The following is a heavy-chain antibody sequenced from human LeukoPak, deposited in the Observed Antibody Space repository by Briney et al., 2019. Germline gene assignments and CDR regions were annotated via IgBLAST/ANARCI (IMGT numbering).Heavy chain of an antibody. CDR1: GFTFSSYG. D-gene: IGHD3-22*01. V-gene: IGHV3-30*02. CDR2: IRYDGSNK. CDR3: AKPVSRYYYDSSSDY. Sequence: GGSLRLSCAASGFTFSSYGMHWVRQAPGKVLEWVAFIRYDGSNKYYADPVKGRFTISRDNSKNTLYLQMNSLRAEDTAVYYCAKPVSRYYYDSSSDYWGQGTLVTVSS. J-gene: IGHJ4*02.